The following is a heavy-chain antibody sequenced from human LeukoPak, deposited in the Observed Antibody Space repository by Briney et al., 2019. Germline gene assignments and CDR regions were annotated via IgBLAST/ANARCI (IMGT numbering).Heavy chain of an antibody. CDR2: ISSSSSYI. J-gene: IGHJ4*02. Sequence: GGSLRLSCAASGFTFSSYSMNWVRQAPGKGLEWVSFISSSSSYIYYADSVKGRFTISRDNSKNTLYLQMNSLRAEDTAVYYCAKDSSGWYVDYWGQGTLVTVSS. CDR1: GFTFSSYS. D-gene: IGHD6-19*01. V-gene: IGHV3-21*01. CDR3: AKDSSGWYVDY.